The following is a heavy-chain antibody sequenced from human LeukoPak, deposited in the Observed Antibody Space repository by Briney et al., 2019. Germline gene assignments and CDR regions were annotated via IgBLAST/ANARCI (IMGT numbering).Heavy chain of an antibody. CDR1: GYTFTSYG. J-gene: IGHJ4*02. CDR2: ISAYNGNT. D-gene: IGHD3-22*01. Sequence: ASVKVSCKASGYTFTSYGISWVRQAPGQGLEWMGWISAYNGNTNYAQKLQGRVTMTTDTSTSTAYMELSSLRSEDTAVYYCARGSYYYDSSGPSGDYWGQGTLVTVSS. CDR3: ARGSYYYDSSGPSGDY. V-gene: IGHV1-18*01.